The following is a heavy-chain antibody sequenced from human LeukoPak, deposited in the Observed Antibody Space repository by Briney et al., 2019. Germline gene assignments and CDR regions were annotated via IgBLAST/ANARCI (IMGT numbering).Heavy chain of an antibody. V-gene: IGHV4-59*02. J-gene: IGHJ2*01. CDR1: GGGLSYY. CDR2: VYSSGST. CDR3: AGDTTMVTSWYFDL. D-gene: IGHD5-18*01. Sequence: PSETLSLTCTVSGGGLSYYWGWIRQPPGKGLEWIGKVYSSGSTTYNPSLKSRVTISVDTSKNQFSLKLSSVTAADTAVYYCAGDTTMVTSWYFDLWGRGTLVTVSS.